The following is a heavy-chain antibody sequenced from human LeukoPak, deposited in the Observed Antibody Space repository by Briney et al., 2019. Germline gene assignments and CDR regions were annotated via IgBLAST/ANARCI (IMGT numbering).Heavy chain of an antibody. CDR2: ISSDGSST. J-gene: IGHJ4*02. CDR1: GFSFSSYW. D-gene: IGHD3-10*01. V-gene: IGHV3-74*01. CDR3: ARRGSGSTLDC. Sequence: PGGSLRLSCAASGFSFSSYWMRWVRQAPGKGLVWVSRISSDGSSTIYADSVKGRFTISRDNAKNTLYLQMNSLRAEDTAVYYCARRGSGSTLDCWGQGILVTVSS.